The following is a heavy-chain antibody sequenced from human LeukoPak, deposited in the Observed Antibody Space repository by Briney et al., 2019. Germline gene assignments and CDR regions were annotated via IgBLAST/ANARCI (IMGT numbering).Heavy chain of an antibody. V-gene: IGHV3-64*01. CDR2: ISSNGGST. CDR1: GFTFSSYA. J-gene: IGHJ6*03. CDR3: ARDRREMATIYYYMDV. D-gene: IGHD5-24*01. Sequence: GGSLRLSCAASGFTFSSYAMHWVRQAPGKGLEYVSAISSNGGSTYYANSVKGRFTISRDNSKNTLYLQMGSLRAEDMAVYYCARDRREMATIYYYMDVWGKGTTVTVFS.